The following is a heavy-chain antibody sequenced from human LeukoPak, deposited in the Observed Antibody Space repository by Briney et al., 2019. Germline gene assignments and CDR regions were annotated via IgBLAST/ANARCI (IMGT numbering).Heavy chain of an antibody. V-gene: IGHV4-34*01. D-gene: IGHD6-19*01. CDR3: ARGEGTLAGRRWPYYFYCYMDV. CDR2: INHSGTT. Sequence: PSETLSLTCVVYGGSFSDYYWSWVRQPPGKGLEWIGEINHSGTTKYNPSLKSRLTISIHTSNNQFSLNLNSVTAADTAVYYCARGEGTLAGRRWPYYFYCYMDVWGKGTTVTISS. J-gene: IGHJ6*03. CDR1: GGSFSDYY.